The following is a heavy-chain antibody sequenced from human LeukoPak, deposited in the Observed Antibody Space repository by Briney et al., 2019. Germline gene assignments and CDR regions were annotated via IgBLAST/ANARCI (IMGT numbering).Heavy chain of an antibody. V-gene: IGHV3-23*01. CDR2: ISGSGGST. J-gene: IGHJ4*02. D-gene: IGHD3-22*01. CDR1: GFTFSSYA. Sequence: GGSLRLSCAASGFTFSSYAMSWVRQAPGKGLEWVSAISGSGGSTCYADSVKGRFTISRDNSKNTLYLQMNSLRAEDTAIYYCASGGRSGYPLDYGGQGTLVTVSS. CDR3: ASGGRSGYPLDY.